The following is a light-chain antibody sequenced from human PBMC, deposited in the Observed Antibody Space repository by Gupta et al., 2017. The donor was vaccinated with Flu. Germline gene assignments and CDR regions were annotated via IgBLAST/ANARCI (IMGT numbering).Light chain of an antibody. CDR3: QQYGSSY. V-gene: IGKV3-20*01. CDR2: GAS. Sequence: EIVLTQSPGTLSLSPGERATLSCRASQSVSSSYLAWYQQKPVQAPRLLIYGASIRATGIPDRFSGSGSGTDFTLTISRLEPEDFAVYYCQQYGSSYFGQGTRLEIK. CDR1: QSVSSSY. J-gene: IGKJ5*01.